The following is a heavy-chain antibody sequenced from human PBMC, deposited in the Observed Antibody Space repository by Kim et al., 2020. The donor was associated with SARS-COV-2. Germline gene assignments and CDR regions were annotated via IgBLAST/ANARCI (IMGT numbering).Heavy chain of an antibody. Sequence: NYAQKFQGRVTITADKSTSTAYMELSSLRSEDTAVYYCARDGSGNNWFDPWGQGTLVTVSS. V-gene: IGHV1-69*04. D-gene: IGHD3-10*01. CDR3: ARDGSGNNWFDP. J-gene: IGHJ5*02.